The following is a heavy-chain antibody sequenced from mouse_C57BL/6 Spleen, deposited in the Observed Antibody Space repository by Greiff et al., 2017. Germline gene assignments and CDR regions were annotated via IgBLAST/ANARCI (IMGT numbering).Heavy chain of an antibody. Sequence: VQLVESGAELARPGASVKLSCKASGYTFTSYGISWVKQRTGQGLEWIGEIYPRSGNTYYNEKFKGKATLTADKSSSTAYMELRSLTSEDSAVYFGARREELGFAYWGQGTLVTVAA. CDR3: ARREELGFAY. D-gene: IGHD4-1*01. CDR1: GYTFTSYG. CDR2: IYPRSGNT. J-gene: IGHJ3*01. V-gene: IGHV1-81*01.